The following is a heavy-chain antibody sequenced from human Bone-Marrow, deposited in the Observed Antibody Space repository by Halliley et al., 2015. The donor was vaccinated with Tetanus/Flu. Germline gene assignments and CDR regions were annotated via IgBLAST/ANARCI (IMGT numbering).Heavy chain of an antibody. D-gene: IGHD4-17*01. CDR2: ISTRSNTI. J-gene: IGHJ4*02. CDR3: ARDSPSGWDPGDYYYDY. Sequence: ISTRSNTISYADSVGGRVTIPRDDAKNSLYLQMSGLRDEDTAVYYCARDSPSGWDPGDYYYDYWGQGTLVTVSS. V-gene: IGHV3-48*02.